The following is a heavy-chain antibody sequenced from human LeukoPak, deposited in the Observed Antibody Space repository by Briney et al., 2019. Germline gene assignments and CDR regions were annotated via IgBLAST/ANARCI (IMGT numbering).Heavy chain of an antibody. Sequence: SETLSLTCTVSGGSISSYYWSWIRQPAGKGLEWIGRIYTSGSTNYSPSHKSRVTMSVDTSKNQFSLKLSSVTAADTAVYYCARVNYYDSGAYYPGWFDPWGQGTLVTVSS. D-gene: IGHD3-22*01. J-gene: IGHJ5*02. CDR3: ARVNYYDSGAYYPGWFDP. CDR2: IYTSGST. CDR1: GGSISSYY. V-gene: IGHV4-4*07.